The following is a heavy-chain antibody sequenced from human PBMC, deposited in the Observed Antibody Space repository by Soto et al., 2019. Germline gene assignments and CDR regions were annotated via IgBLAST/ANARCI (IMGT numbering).Heavy chain of an antibody. CDR2: IYHSGST. CDR1: GGSISSGGYS. Sequence: QLQLQESGSGLVKPSQTLSLTCAVSGGSISSGGYSWSWIRQPPGKGLEWIGYIYHSGSTYYNPSLTGXXPXSXXRSTNQFPLKLSSVTAADTAVYYRAREYQLAWFAPWGQGTLVTVSS. D-gene: IGHD2-2*01. CDR3: AREYQLAWFAP. J-gene: IGHJ5*02. V-gene: IGHV4-30-2*01.